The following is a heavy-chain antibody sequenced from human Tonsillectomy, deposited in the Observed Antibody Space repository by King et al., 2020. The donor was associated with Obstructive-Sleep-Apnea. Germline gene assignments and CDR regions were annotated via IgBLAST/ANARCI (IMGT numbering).Heavy chain of an antibody. CDR3: ARWGIRFFDY. Sequence: QVQLQESGPGLVKPSETLSLTCTVSGGSISTYYWSWIRQPPGKGLEWIGYIYYTGSTNYNPSLKSRVTMSVDTSKNQFSLKLSSVTAADTAVYYCARWGIRFFDYWGRGTLVTVSS. J-gene: IGHJ4*02. CDR2: IYYTGST. D-gene: IGHD3-16*01. CDR1: GGSISTYY. V-gene: IGHV4-59*08.